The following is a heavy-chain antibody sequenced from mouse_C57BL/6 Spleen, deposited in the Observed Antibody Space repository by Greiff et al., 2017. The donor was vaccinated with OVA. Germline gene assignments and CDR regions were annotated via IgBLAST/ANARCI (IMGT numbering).Heavy chain of an antibody. CDR1: GYTFTDYY. CDR2: IYPGSGNT. CDR3: ASGSSHYYAMDY. V-gene: IGHV1-76*01. Sequence: QVQLQQSGAELVRPGASVKLSCKASGYTFTDYYINWVKQRPGQGLEWIARIYPGSGNTYYNEKFKGKATLTAEKSSSTAYMQLSSLTSEDSAVYFCASGSSHYYAMDYWGQGTSVTVSS. D-gene: IGHD1-1*01. J-gene: IGHJ4*01.